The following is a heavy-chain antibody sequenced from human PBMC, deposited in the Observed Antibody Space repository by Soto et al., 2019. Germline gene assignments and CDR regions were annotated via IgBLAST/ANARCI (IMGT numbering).Heavy chain of an antibody. CDR1: GGSFSGYY. CDR3: RRGLYRGSYLRSNWFAP. Sequence: SETLSLTCAVYGGSFSGYYWSWIRQPPGKGLEWIGEINHSGSTNYNPSLKSRVNISVDTSKNQFSLKLSSVTAADTAVYYCRRGLYRGSYLRSNWFAPWGQGTLVTVSS. V-gene: IGHV4-34*01. CDR2: INHSGST. J-gene: IGHJ5*02. D-gene: IGHD3-16*02.